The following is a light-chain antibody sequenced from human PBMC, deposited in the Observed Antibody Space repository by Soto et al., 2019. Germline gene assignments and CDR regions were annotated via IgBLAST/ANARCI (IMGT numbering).Light chain of an antibody. CDR2: GTS. V-gene: IGKV3-20*01. CDR1: QSVSSSA. Sequence: EIVLTQSPVTMSLSAGERAALSSRASQSVSSSALAWYQQKPGQAPRLLISGTSSRATGIPDRFSGSGSRTEFTLTISRLEPEDFAVYFCQQYRAFGQGTKVDIK. CDR3: QQYRA. J-gene: IGKJ1*01.